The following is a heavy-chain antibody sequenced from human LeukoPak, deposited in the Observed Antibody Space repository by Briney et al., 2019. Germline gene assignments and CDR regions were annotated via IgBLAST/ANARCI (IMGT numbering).Heavy chain of an antibody. J-gene: IGHJ4*02. CDR1: GGSISSGSYY. V-gene: IGHV4-61*02. CDR2: IYTSGST. CDR3: ARYCSSTSCGHRNRYYFDY. Sequence: PSETLSLTCTVSGGSISSGSYYWSWIRQPAGKGLEWIGRIYTSGSTNYNPSLKSRVTISVDTSKNQFSLKLSSVTAADTAVYYCARYCSSTSCGHRNRYYFDYWGQGTLVTVSS. D-gene: IGHD2-2*01.